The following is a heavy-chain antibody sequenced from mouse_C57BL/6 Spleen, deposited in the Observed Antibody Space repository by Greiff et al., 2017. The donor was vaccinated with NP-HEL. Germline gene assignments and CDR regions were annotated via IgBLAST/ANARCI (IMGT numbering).Heavy chain of an antibody. CDR2: ISDGGSYT. CDR1: GFTFSSYA. V-gene: IGHV5-4*01. J-gene: IGHJ4*01. CDR3: ARDTMDD. Sequence: EVKLVESGGGLVKPGGSLNLSCAASGFTFSSYAMSWVRPTPEKRLEWVATISDGGSYTYYPDNVKGRFTISRDNAKNNLYLQMSHLKSEDTAMYYCARDTMDDWGKGASVTVAS.